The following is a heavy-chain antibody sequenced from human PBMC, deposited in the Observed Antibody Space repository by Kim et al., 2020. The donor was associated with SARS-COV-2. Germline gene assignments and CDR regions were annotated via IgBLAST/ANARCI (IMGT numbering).Heavy chain of an antibody. J-gene: IGHJ4*02. V-gene: IGHV4-34*01. D-gene: IGHD6-19*01. Sequence: LKSRVTISVDTSKNQSSLKLSSVTAADTAVYYCARKHDQENGSGWDLFDYWGQGTLVTVSS. CDR3: ARKHDQENGSGWDLFDY.